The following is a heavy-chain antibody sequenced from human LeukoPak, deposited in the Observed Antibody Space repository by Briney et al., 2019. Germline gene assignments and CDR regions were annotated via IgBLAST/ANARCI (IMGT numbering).Heavy chain of an antibody. Sequence: GGSLRLSCAASGXTFSSYAMSWVRQAPGKGLESVSVISNSGGSTFYTDSVKGRFTISRDNAKRSLYLQMNSLTAEDTAVYYCARSGGTYGWFDPWGQGTLVTVSS. V-gene: IGHV3-23*01. CDR2: ISNSGGST. J-gene: IGHJ5*02. D-gene: IGHD1-26*01. CDR1: GXTFSSYA. CDR3: ARSGGTYGWFDP.